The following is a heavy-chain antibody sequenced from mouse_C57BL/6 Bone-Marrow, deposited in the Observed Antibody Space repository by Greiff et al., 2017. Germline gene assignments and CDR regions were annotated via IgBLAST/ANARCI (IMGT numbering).Heavy chain of an antibody. J-gene: IGHJ4*01. CDR2: IYPGSGST. CDR1: GYTFTSYW. Sequence: VQLQQPGAELVKPGASVTMSCKASGYTFTSYWITWVKQRPGQGLVGIGDIYPGSGSTNYNEKFKSKATLTVDTSSSTAYMQLSSLTSEDSAVYYCAEGMDYWGQGTSVTVSS. V-gene: IGHV1-55*01. CDR3: AEGMDY.